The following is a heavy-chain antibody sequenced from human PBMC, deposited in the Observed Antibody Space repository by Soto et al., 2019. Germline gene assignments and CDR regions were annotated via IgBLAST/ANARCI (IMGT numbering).Heavy chain of an antibody. CDR3: ARDPSDWYFDL. V-gene: IGHV3-7*01. J-gene: IGHJ2*01. CDR1: GFTFSSYW. CDR2: IKQDGSEK. Sequence: XQLVXXXXGXVQPGXSXXXSXAASGFTFSSYWMSWVRQAPGKGLEWVANIKQDGSEKYYVDSVKGRFTISRDNAKNSLYLQMNSLRAEDTAVYYCARDPSDWYFDLWGRGTLVTVSS.